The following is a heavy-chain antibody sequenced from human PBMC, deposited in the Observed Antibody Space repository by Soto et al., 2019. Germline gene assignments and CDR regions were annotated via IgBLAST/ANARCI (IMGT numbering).Heavy chain of an antibody. CDR3: AKLTGSSGYDAFDF. D-gene: IGHD5-12*01. J-gene: IGHJ4*02. CDR1: GFTFSTYA. V-gene: IGHV3-23*01. Sequence: EVQLLESGGGLVQPGGSLRLSCAASGFTFSTYAMTWVRQAPGKGLEWVSSISGSSGIINYADSVKGRLTISRDNTKNTVHLQMNSMRVEDTAISYCAKLTGSSGYDAFDFWGQGTLVTVSS. CDR2: ISGSSGII.